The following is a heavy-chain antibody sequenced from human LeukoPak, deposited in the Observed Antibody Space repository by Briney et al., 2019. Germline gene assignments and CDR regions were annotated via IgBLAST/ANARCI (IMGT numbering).Heavy chain of an antibody. CDR1: GGSISSYY. J-gene: IGHJ6*03. CDR2: IYYSGST. Sequence: SETLSLTCTVSGGSISSYYWSWIRQPPGKGLEWIGYIYYSGSTNYNPSLKSRVTISVDTSKNQFSLKLSSVTAADTAVYHCARASNDFWSGTIYYYYYMDVWGKGTTVTVSS. D-gene: IGHD3-3*01. V-gene: IGHV4-59*01. CDR3: ARASNDFWSGTIYYYYYMDV.